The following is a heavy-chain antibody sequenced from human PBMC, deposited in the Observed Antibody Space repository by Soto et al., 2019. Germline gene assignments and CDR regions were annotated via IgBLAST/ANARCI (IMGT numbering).Heavy chain of an antibody. CDR2: ISSNGGST. J-gene: IGHJ5*02. Sequence: GGSLRLSCSASGFTFSSYAMHWVRQAPGKGLEYVSAISSNGGSTYYADSVKGRFTISRDNSKNTLYLQMSSLRAEDTAVYYCVKLHVVGATTMPNWFDPWGQGTLVTVSS. CDR3: VKLHVVGATTMPNWFDP. V-gene: IGHV3-64D*08. CDR1: GFTFSSYA. D-gene: IGHD1-26*01.